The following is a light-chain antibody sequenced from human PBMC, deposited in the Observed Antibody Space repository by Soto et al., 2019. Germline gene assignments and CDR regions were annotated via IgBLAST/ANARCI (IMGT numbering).Light chain of an antibody. J-gene: IGKJ1*01. CDR3: QQYNNWPPVT. CDR2: KAS. CDR1: QSISSW. Sequence: DIRMTQSPSTLSASVGDRVTITCRGSQSISSWLASYQQKPGKAPKLLIYKASSLESGVPSRFRGSGSGTEYTLTISSLKSEDFAVYYCQQYNNWPPVTFGHGTKVDIK. V-gene: IGKV1-5*03.